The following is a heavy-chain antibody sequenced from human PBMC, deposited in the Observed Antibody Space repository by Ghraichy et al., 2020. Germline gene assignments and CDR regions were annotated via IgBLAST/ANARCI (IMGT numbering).Heavy chain of an antibody. CDR2: ISGSGDST. V-gene: IGHV3-23*01. CDR1: RFTFGSFP. Sequence: GGSLRLSCTASRFTFGSFPMNWVRQAPGKGLEWVSAISGSGDSTYYADSVKGRFTVSRDNSKTTLYLQMNSLRAEDTAVYFCAKDLVGSGWFFGMDVWGQGTPVTLPS. D-gene: IGHD6-19*01. CDR3: AKDLVGSGWFFGMDV. J-gene: IGHJ6*02.